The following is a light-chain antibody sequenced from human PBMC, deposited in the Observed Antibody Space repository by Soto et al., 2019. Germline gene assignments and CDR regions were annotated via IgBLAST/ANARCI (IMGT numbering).Light chain of an antibody. CDR1: QSVSSSQ. J-gene: IGKJ2*01. CDR2: GAS. CDR3: QQYATSPLT. Sequence: EIVLTQSPVTLSLSPGESATLSCRASQSVSSSQVAWYQQKPGQAPRLLIYGASSRATGIPDRFSGVGPETDFTLTISRLEPEDFAVYYCQQYATSPLTFGQGTKLEIK. V-gene: IGKV3-20*01.